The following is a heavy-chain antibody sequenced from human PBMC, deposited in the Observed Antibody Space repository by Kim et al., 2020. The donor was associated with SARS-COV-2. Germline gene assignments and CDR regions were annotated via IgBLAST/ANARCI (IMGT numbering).Heavy chain of an antibody. Sequence: GGSLRLSCAASGFTFSSYAMHWVRQAPGKGLEWVAVISYDGSNKYYADSVKGRFTISRDNSKNTLYLQMNSLRAEDTAVYYCASSRVAAAGTGAEYWGQGTLVTVSS. J-gene: IGHJ4*02. CDR1: GFTFSSYA. V-gene: IGHV3-30*04. CDR3: ASSRVAAAGTGAEY. D-gene: IGHD6-13*01. CDR2: ISYDGSNK.